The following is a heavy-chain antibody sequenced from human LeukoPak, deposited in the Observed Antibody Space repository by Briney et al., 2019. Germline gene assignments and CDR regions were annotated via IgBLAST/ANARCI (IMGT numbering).Heavy chain of an antibody. V-gene: IGHV3-66*02. CDR1: GFTVSSNY. Sequence: GGSLRLSCAASGFTVSSNYMSWVRQAPGKGLEWVSIIYSGGSTYYADSVKGRFTISRDNSKNTLYLQMNSLRAEDTAVYYCARDLREGYCSGGSCYFNWFDPWGQGTLVTVSP. CDR3: ARDLREGYCSGGSCYFNWFDP. CDR2: IYSGGST. J-gene: IGHJ5*02. D-gene: IGHD2-15*01.